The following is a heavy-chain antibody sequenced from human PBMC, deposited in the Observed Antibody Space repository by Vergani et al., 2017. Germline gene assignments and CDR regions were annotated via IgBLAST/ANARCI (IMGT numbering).Heavy chain of an antibody. CDR1: GGTFSSYA. D-gene: IGHD3-22*01. CDR2: IIPIFGTA. J-gene: IGHJ5*02. Sequence: QVQLVQSGAEVKKPGSSVKVSCKASGGTFSSYAISWVRQAPGQGLEWMGGIIPIFGTAHYAQKFQGRVTITADESTSTAYMELSSLRSEDTAGYYCAREWAAYYYDSSGYRYNWFDPWGQGTLVTVSS. CDR3: AREWAAYYYDSSGYRYNWFDP. V-gene: IGHV1-69*01.